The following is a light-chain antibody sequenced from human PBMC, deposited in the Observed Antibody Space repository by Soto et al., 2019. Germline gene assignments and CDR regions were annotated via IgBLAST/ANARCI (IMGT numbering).Light chain of an antibody. J-gene: IGLJ2*01. V-gene: IGLV1-44*01. Sequence: QSVLTQPPSASGTPGQRVTISCSGSSSNIGSDTVKWYQHLPGTAPKLLIYSNNQPPSGVPDRFSGSKSGTSASLAISGLQSEDEADYYCAAWDDSLNGPVFGGGTKLTVL. CDR2: SNN. CDR1: SSNIGSDT. CDR3: AAWDDSLNGPV.